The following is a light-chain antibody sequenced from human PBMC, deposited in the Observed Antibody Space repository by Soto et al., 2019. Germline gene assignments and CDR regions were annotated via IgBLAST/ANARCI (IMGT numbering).Light chain of an antibody. CDR3: QQYNNWPPVT. Sequence: EIVMTQSPATLSVSPGERATLSCRASQSVSSNLAWYQQKPGQAPRLLIYGASTRATGIPARFSGSGSGTEFTLTISRLQSEDFAVYYCQQYNNWPPVTFGPGTKVDIK. CDR1: QSVSSN. V-gene: IGKV3-15*01. CDR2: GAS. J-gene: IGKJ3*01.